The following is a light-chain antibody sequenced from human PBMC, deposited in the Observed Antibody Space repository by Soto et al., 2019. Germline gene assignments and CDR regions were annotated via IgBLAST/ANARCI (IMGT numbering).Light chain of an antibody. Sequence: DIVMTQSPATLSLSPGERATLSCRASQSVSSYLAWYQQKPGQAPRLLIYGASSRATGIPARFSGSGSGTEFALTISTLQSEDFAIYYCQHYNNWPPWTFGQGTKVDI. V-gene: IGKV3-15*01. CDR1: QSVSSY. CDR2: GAS. J-gene: IGKJ1*01. CDR3: QHYNNWPPWT.